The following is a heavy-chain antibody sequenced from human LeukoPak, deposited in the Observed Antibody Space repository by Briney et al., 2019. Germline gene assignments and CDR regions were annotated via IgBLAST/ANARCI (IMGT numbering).Heavy chain of an antibody. CDR2: ISESGGST. CDR1: GFTFSSYA. Sequence: GGSLRLSCAASGFTFSSYAMTWVRKAPGKGLEWVSSISESGGSTFYADSVKGQFTVSRDNSKNTVYLQMNSLRAEDTAVYYCAKGRLRGAGGYLGQGTLVTVSS. J-gene: IGHJ4*02. D-gene: IGHD3-10*01. V-gene: IGHV3-23*01. CDR3: AKGRLRGAGGY.